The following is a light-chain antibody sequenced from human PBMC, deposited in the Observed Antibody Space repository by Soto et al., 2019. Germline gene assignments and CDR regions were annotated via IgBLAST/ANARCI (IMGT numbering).Light chain of an antibody. J-gene: IGKJ4*01. CDR2: GAS. V-gene: IGKV3-20*01. Sequence: ETVLTQSPGTLSLSPGERATLSCRASQSVSNNYLAWYQQKPGQAPRLLIYGASNRATGIPDRFSGSGSGTDFTLTISRVEPEDFAVYYCQQFRSSPLTFGGGTKVDIK. CDR1: QSVSNNY. CDR3: QQFRSSPLT.